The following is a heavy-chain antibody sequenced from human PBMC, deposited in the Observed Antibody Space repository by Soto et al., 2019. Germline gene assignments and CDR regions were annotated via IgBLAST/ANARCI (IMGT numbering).Heavy chain of an antibody. Sequence: QVQLVESGGGVVQPGRSLRLSCAASGFTFSSYGMHWVRQAPGKGLEWVAVIWYDGSNKYYADSVKGRFTISRDNSKNTLYLQMKSLRAEDTAVYYCARGQYYYDSSGYGYWGQGTLVTVSS. CDR3: ARGQYYYDSSGYGY. J-gene: IGHJ4*02. V-gene: IGHV3-33*01. D-gene: IGHD3-22*01. CDR1: GFTFSSYG. CDR2: IWYDGSNK.